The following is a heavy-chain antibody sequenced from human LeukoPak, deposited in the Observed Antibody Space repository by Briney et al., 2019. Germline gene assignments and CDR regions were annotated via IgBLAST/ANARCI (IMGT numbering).Heavy chain of an antibody. CDR3: ARSFRDGFAFDI. Sequence: SETLSLTCTVSGGSISSYYWSWIRQPPGKGLEWIGYIYYSGSTNYNPSLKSRVTISVDTSKNRFSLKLSSVTAADTAVYYCARSFRDGFAFDIWGQGTMVTVSS. CDR1: GGSISSYY. V-gene: IGHV4-59*08. CDR2: IYYSGST. J-gene: IGHJ3*02. D-gene: IGHD5-24*01.